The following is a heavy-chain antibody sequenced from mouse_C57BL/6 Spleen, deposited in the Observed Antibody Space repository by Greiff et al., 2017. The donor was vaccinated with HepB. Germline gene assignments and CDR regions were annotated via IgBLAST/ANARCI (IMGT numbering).Heavy chain of an antibody. V-gene: IGHV1-54*01. CDR1: GYAFTNYL. Sequence: VQLQQSGAELVRPGTSVKVSCKASGYAFTNYLIEWVKQRPGQGLEWIGVINPGSGGTNYNEKFKGKATLTADKSSSTAYMQLSSLTSEDSAVYFCARSSITTVVATDAMDYWGQGTSVTVSS. D-gene: IGHD1-1*01. CDR2: INPGSGGT. CDR3: ARSSITTVVATDAMDY. J-gene: IGHJ4*01.